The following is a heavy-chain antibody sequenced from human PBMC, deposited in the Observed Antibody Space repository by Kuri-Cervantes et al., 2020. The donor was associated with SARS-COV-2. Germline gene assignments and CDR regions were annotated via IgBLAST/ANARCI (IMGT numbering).Heavy chain of an antibody. CDR2: ISWNSGSI. D-gene: IGHD3-16*01. Sequence: GGSLRLSCAASGFTFDDYAMHWVRRAPGKGLEWVSGISWNSGSIGYADSVEGRFTISRDNAKNSLYLQMNSLRAEDMALYYCAKVGRDDAFDIWGQGTMVTVSS. CDR1: GFTFDDYA. J-gene: IGHJ3*02. V-gene: IGHV3-9*03. CDR3: AKVGRDDAFDI.